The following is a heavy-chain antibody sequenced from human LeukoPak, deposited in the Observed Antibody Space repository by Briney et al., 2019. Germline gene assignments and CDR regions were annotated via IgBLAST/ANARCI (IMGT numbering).Heavy chain of an antibody. CDR1: GDSVSSDGYC. CDR2: IYHGGST. J-gene: IGHJ5*02. D-gene: IGHD2-21*01. Sequence: SETLSLTCAVSGDSVSSDGYCWRWIRQPPGKGLEWIGYIYHGGSTYYNPSLKSRVTISIDRSKNQFSLRLNSVTAADTAVYSCATRGIGVGWFDPWGQGTLVTVSS. V-gene: IGHV4-30-2*01. CDR3: ATRGIGVGWFDP.